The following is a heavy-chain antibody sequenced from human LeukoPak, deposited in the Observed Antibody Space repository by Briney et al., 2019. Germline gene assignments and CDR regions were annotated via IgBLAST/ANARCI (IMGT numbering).Heavy chain of an antibody. CDR1: GGSISSGSCY. V-gene: IGHV4-61*02. CDR2: IYTSGST. Sequence: SETLSLTCTVSGGSISSGSCYWSWIRPPAGKGLEWIGRIYTSGSTNYNPSLKSRVTISVDTSKNQFSLKLSSVTAADTAVYYCARSSPVGATFYFDYWGQGTLVTVSS. CDR3: ARSSPVGATFYFDY. J-gene: IGHJ4*02. D-gene: IGHD1-26*01.